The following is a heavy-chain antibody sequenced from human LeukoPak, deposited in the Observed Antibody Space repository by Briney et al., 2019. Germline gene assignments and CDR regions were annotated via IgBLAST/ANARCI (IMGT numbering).Heavy chain of an antibody. CDR2: IYYSGST. CDR1: GGSISSGDYY. CDR3: ALVTPYYYYMDV. Sequence: TASETLSLTCTVSGGSISSGDYYWSWIRQPPGKGLEWIGYIYYSGSTYYNPSLKSRVTISVDTSKNQFSLKLSSVTAADTAVYYCALVTPYYYYMDVWGKGTTVTVSS. J-gene: IGHJ6*03. V-gene: IGHV4-30-4*08. D-gene: IGHD4-23*01.